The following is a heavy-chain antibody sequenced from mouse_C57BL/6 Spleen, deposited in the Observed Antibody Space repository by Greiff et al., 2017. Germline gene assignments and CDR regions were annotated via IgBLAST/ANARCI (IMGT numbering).Heavy chain of an antibody. CDR1: GYAFSSYW. Sequence: PLQQSGAELVKPGASVKISCKASGYAFSSYWMNWVKQRPGKGLEWIGQIYPGDGDTNYNGKFKGKATLTADKSSSTAYMQLSSLTSEDSAVYFCARRYYDYDRFAYWGQGTLVTVSA. CDR2: IYPGDGDT. D-gene: IGHD2-4*01. V-gene: IGHV1-80*01. CDR3: ARRYYDYDRFAY. J-gene: IGHJ3*01.